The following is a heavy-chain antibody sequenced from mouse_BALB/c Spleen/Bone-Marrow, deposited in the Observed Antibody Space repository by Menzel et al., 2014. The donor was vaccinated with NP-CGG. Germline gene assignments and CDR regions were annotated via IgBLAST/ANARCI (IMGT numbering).Heavy chain of an antibody. CDR1: GYTFTDYW. D-gene: IGHD2-14*01. V-gene: IGHV1-69*01. J-gene: IGHJ3*01. CDR3: ARSDYRYDPLAY. Sequence: VKLQESGAEFVMPGASVKMSCKASGYTFTDYWIHWVKQRPGQGLEWIGAIDTSDDYTTYNQKFKGKATLTVDESSSTAYMQFSSLTSEDSAVYYCARSDYRYDPLAYWGQGTLVTVSA. CDR2: IDTSDDYT.